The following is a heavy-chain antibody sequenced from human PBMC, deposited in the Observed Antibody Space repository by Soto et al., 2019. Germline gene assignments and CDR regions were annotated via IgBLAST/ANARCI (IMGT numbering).Heavy chain of an antibody. CDR2: IYYSGST. V-gene: IGHV4-59*08. J-gene: IGHJ6*02. CDR3: ARQGPYGMDV. CDR1: SGSISSYY. Sequence: SETLSLTCTVSSGSISSYYWSWIRQPPGKGLEWIGYIYYSGSTNYNPSLKSRVTISVDTSKNQFSLKLSSVTAADTAVYYCARQGPYGMDVWGQGTTVTVS.